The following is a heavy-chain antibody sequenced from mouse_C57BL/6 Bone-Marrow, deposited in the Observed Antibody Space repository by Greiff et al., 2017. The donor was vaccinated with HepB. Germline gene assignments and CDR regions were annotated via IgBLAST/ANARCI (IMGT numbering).Heavy chain of an antibody. CDR1: GFTFSSYA. V-gene: IGHV5-9-1*02. Sequence: EVKLMESGEGLVKPGGSLKLSCAASGFTFSSYAMSWVRQTPEKRLEWVAYISSGGDYIYYADTVKGRFTISRDNARNTLYLQMSSLKSEDTAMYYCTRGDWGFAYWGQGTLVTVSA. CDR3: TRGDWGFAY. J-gene: IGHJ3*01. CDR2: ISSGGDYI. D-gene: IGHD4-1*01.